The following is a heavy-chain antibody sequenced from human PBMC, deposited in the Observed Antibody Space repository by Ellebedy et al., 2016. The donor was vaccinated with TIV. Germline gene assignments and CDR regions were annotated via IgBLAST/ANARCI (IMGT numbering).Heavy chain of an antibody. J-gene: IGHJ4*02. CDR2: ISGRGDRT. Sequence: GESLKISXAASGFTFSDNAISWVRQAPGQGLEWISAISGRGDRTYYANSVRGRFSISRDSSKNTVYLQMYSLRGEDTAIYYCAREVPFAVTPYIDSWGQGTLLTVSS. CDR1: GFTFSDNA. D-gene: IGHD2-2*02. CDR3: AREVPFAVTPYIDS. V-gene: IGHV3-23*01.